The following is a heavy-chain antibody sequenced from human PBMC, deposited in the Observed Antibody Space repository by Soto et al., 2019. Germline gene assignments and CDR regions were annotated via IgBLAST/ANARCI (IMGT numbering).Heavy chain of an antibody. CDR3: AKSRRPNLTLPDAFDI. CDR1: GFTFSSYA. J-gene: IGHJ3*02. Sequence: HPGGSLRLSCAASGFTFSSYAMSWVRQAPGKGLEWVSAISGSGGSTYYADSVKGRFTVSRDNSKNTLYLQMNSLRAEDTAVYYCAKSRRPNLTLPDAFDIWGQGTMVTVSS. CDR2: ISGSGGST. V-gene: IGHV3-23*01. D-gene: IGHD7-27*01.